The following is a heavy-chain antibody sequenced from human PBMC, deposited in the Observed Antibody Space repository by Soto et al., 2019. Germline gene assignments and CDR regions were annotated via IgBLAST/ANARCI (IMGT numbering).Heavy chain of an antibody. CDR2: IYYSGST. D-gene: IGHD2-15*01. CDR1: GGSISSYY. CDR3: ARYCSGGSCYHDAFDI. J-gene: IGHJ3*02. V-gene: IGHV4-59*01. Sequence: PSETLSLTCTVSGGSISSYYWSWIRQPPGKGLEWIGYIYYSGSTNYNPSLKSRVTISVDTSKNQFSLKLSSVTAADTAVYYCARYCSGGSCYHDAFDIWGQGTMVTVS.